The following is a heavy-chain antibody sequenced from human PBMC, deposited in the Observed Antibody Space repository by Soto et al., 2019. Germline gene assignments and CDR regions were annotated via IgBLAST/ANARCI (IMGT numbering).Heavy chain of an antibody. V-gene: IGHV1-46*01. J-gene: IGHJ5*01. CDR2: INPSGGST. D-gene: IGHD5-12*01. CDR3: SRPSTAASYEFDS. CDR1: GYTFTSYY. Sequence: ASVKVSCKASGYTFTSYYMHWVRQAPGQGLEWMGRINPSGGSTSYAQKFQGRVTMTRDTSTSTVYMELSSLRSEDTAVYYCSRPSTAASYEFDSWGQGTLVTVPQ.